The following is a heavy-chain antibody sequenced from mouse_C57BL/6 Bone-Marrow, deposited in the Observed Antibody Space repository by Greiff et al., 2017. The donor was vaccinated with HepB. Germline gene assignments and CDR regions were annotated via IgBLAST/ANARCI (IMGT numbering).Heavy chain of an antibody. J-gene: IGHJ4*01. CDR2: ISYDGSN. V-gene: IGHV3-6*01. CDR3: ARDYYDYFYAMDY. Sequence: DVQLQESGPGLVKPSQSLSLTCSVTGYSITSGYYWNWIRQFPGNKLEWMGYISYDGSNNYNPSLKNRISITRDTSKNQFFLKLNSVTTEDTATYYCARDYYDYFYAMDYWGQGTSVTVSS. CDR1: GYSITSGYY. D-gene: IGHD2-4*01.